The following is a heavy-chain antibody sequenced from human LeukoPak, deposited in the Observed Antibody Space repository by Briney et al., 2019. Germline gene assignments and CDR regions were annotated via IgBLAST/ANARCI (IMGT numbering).Heavy chain of an antibody. V-gene: IGHV3-30*18. J-gene: IGHJ4*02. CDR3: AKARWELPFDY. CDR2: ISYDGSNK. Sequence: GGSLRLSCAASGFTFSSYGMRWVRQAPGKGLEWVAVISYDGSNKYYADSVKGRFTISRDNSKNTLYLQMNSLRAEDTAVYYCAKARWELPFDYWGQGTLVTVSS. D-gene: IGHD1-26*01. CDR1: GFTFSSYG.